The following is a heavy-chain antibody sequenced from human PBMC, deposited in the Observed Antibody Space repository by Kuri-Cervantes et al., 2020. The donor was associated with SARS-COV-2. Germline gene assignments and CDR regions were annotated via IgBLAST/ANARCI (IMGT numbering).Heavy chain of an antibody. Sequence: ASVKVSCKASGYTFTGYYMYWVRQAPGQGLEWMGWINPNSGGTNYAQKFQGRVTMTRDTSISTAYMELSRLRSDDTAVYYCARDLSSSVASFYDYWGQGTLVTVSS. CDR2: INPNSGGT. CDR1: GYTFTGYY. CDR3: ARDLSSSVASFYDY. J-gene: IGHJ4*02. D-gene: IGHD6-6*01. V-gene: IGHV1-2*02.